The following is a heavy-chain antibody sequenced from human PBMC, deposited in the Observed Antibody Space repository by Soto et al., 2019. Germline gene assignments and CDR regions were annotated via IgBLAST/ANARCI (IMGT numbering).Heavy chain of an antibody. Sequence: SETLSLTCTVSGGSISSYYWSWIRQPPGKGLEWIGYIYYSGSTNYNPSLKSRVTISVDTSKNQFSLKLSSVTAADTAVYYCARPGTTVTLAPWYVWGKGTTVTVSS. CDR1: GGSISSYY. D-gene: IGHD4-4*01. J-gene: IGHJ6*04. CDR2: IYYSGST. V-gene: IGHV4-59*08. CDR3: ARPGTTVTLAPWYV.